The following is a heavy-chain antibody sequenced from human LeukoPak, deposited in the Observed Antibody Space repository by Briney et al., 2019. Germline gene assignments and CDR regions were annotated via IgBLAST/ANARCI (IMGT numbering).Heavy chain of an antibody. Sequence: SETLSLTCTVSGGSLNTYYWGWIRQPPGKGLEWIGYIYYSGSTKYNPSLKSRVTISVDTSKNQFSLRLSSVTAADTAVYYCARGSFDFYYWGQGTQVTVSS. CDR1: GGSLNTYY. D-gene: IGHD6-19*01. CDR2: IYYSGST. J-gene: IGHJ4*02. CDR3: ARGSFDFYY. V-gene: IGHV4-59*08.